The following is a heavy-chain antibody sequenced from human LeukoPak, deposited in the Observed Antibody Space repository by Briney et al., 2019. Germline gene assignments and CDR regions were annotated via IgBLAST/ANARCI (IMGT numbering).Heavy chain of an antibody. J-gene: IGHJ4*02. Sequence: SETLSLTCTVSGGSISDYYWNWIRQPPGKGLQWIGYIYYSGSTNYNPSLKSRVTISVDMSKNQFSLKLTSVTAADTAVYYCAGDSHGTDYWGQGTLVTVSS. CDR2: IYYSGST. V-gene: IGHV4-59*01. D-gene: IGHD3-10*01. CDR1: GGSISDYY. CDR3: AGDSHGTDY.